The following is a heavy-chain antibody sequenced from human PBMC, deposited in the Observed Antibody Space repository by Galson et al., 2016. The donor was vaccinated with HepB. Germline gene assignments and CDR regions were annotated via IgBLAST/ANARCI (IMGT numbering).Heavy chain of an antibody. CDR3: SKALFGQLLLGDAFDM. J-gene: IGHJ3*02. CDR2: ISDSGGHT. D-gene: IGHD3-10*02. Sequence: SLRLSCAASGFSFNNYAMSWVRQAPGKGLEWVSHISDSGGHTYYADSVKGRFTISRDNSKNTLYLQMNSLRAEDTAVYYCSKALFGQLLLGDAFDMWGQGTMITVSS. V-gene: IGHV3-23*01. CDR1: GFSFNNYA.